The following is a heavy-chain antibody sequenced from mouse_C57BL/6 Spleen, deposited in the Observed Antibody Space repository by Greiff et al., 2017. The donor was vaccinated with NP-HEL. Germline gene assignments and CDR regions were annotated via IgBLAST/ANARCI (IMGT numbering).Heavy chain of an antibody. J-gene: IGHJ4*01. CDR1: GYSFTSYY. V-gene: IGHV1-66*01. Sequence: QVQLQQSGPELVKPGASVKISCKASGYSFTSYYIHWVKQRPGQGLEWIGWIYPGSGNTKYNEKFKGKATLTADTSSSTAYMQLSSLTSEDSAVYYCARIYYGSSYPHYYAMDYWGQGTSVTVSS. D-gene: IGHD1-1*01. CDR2: IYPGSGNT. CDR3: ARIYYGSSYPHYYAMDY.